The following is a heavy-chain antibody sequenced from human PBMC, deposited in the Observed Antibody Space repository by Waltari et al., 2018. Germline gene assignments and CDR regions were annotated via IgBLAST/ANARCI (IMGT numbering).Heavy chain of an antibody. CDR2: INIDGGGT. V-gene: IGHV3-74*01. CDR3: ATGNAHAFDI. J-gene: IGHJ3*02. Sequence: EVQLVESGGDLVQQGGALRLSCAAAGFAFSSSWVTWVPQAPAKGLVLVSRINIDGGGTSNADSVKGRFTISRDNAKNTLYLQMNSLRADDTAVYYCATGNAHAFDIWGQGTMVTVSS. CDR1: GFAFSSSW. D-gene: IGHD2-2*01.